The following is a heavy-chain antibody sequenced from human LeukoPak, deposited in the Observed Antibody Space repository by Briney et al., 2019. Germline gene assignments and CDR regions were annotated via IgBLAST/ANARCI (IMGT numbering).Heavy chain of an antibody. J-gene: IGHJ6*02. D-gene: IGHD2-15*01. CDR1: GYTFTSYG. V-gene: IGHV1-18*01. Sequence: ASVKVSCKASGYTFTSYGSSWVRQAPGQGLEWRGWISAYNGNTSCAQNLQSRVTRATDTSTRTANMELRSLRSDDTAVYYCARDLGLYCSGGSCYSGGEGDYYYYGMDVWGQGTTVTVSS. CDR3: ARDLGLYCSGGSCYSGGEGDYYYYGMDV. CDR2: ISAYNGNT.